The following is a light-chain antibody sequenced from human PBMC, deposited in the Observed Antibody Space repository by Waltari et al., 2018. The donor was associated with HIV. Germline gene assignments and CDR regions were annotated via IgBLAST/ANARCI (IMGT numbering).Light chain of an antibody. CDR2: GPS. CDR3: HQYGSAPIT. Sequence: EIVLTQSPGTLAVSPGERARMPCRSRQSVHSDYLALSQQKPGQAPRLLIYGPSRRATGIPDRFSGSGSGTDLTLTISRLEPEDFAMYYCHQYGSAPITFGGGTKVEVK. CDR1: QSVHSDY. V-gene: IGKV3-20*01. J-gene: IGKJ4*01.